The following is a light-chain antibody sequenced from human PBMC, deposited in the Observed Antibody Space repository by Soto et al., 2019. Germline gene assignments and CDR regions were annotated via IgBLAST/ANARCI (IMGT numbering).Light chain of an antibody. J-gene: IGKJ2*01. CDR1: QSISSW. Sequence: DIQMTQSPSTLSASVGDRVTITCRASQSISSWLAWYQQKPGKAPKLLIYKASSLDSGVPSRFSGSGSGTGFTLAISSLQPDDLATDYCQQYNSYPYTFGQGTKLEIK. CDR3: QQYNSYPYT. CDR2: KAS. V-gene: IGKV1-5*03.